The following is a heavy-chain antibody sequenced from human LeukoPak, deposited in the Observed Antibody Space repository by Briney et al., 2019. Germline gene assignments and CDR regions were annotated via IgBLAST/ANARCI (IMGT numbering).Heavy chain of an antibody. Sequence: GGSLRLSCVASGFSFTSYWMSWVRQAPGKGLEFVANINQDAGTTNYVDSVKGRFTICRDNAENSLYLQMSSLRAEDTALYYCARDPGGSSFDIWGQGIMVTVSS. CDR1: GFSFTSYW. CDR2: INQDAGTT. J-gene: IGHJ3*02. V-gene: IGHV3-7*01. D-gene: IGHD3-16*01. CDR3: ARDPGGSSFDI.